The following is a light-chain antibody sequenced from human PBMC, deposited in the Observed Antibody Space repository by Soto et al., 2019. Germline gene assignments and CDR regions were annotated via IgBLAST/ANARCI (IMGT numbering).Light chain of an antibody. CDR1: SSDVGGYNY. CDR3: SSYTSSSTSFYV. Sequence: QSVLTQPASVSGSPGQSITISCTGTSSDVGGYNYDSWYQQHPGKAPKLMIYDVSNRPSGVSNRFSGSKSGNTASLTISGLQAEDEADYYCSSYTSSSTSFYVFGTGTKLTVL. V-gene: IGLV2-14*01. J-gene: IGLJ1*01. CDR2: DVS.